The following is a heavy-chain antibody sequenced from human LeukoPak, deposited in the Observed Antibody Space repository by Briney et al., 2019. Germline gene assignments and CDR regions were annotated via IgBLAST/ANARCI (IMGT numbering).Heavy chain of an antibody. V-gene: IGHV1-46*01. CDR2: INPSGGST. CDR1: GYTFTSYY. D-gene: IGHD3-3*01. Sequence: ASVKVSCKASGYTFTSYYMHWVRQAPGQGLEWMGIINPSGGSTSYAQKFQGRVTMTRDTSTSTVYMELSSLRAEDTAVYYCARDNRGIDTIFGVVTTDAEYFQHWGQGTLVTVSS. CDR3: ARDNRGIDTIFGVVTTDAEYFQH. J-gene: IGHJ1*01.